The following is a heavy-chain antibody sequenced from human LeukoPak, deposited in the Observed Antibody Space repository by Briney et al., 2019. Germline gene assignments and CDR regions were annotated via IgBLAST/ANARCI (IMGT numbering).Heavy chain of an antibody. J-gene: IGHJ4*02. Sequence: GGSLRLYCTASGFTGSGNYMSWVRQAAGPVLAWVSVSYSGGTTYYADSVKGRFTISRDNSKNTVYLQMNSLRAEDTAVYYCARETRDGSHYFDSWGQGTLVTVSS. CDR3: ARETRDGSHYFDS. D-gene: IGHD5-24*01. CDR1: GFTGSGNY. CDR2: SYSGGTT. V-gene: IGHV3-53*01.